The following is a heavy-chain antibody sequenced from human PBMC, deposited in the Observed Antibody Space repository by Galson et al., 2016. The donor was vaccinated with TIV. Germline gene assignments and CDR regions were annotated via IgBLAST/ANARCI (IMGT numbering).Heavy chain of an antibody. J-gene: IGHJ4*02. CDR1: GDSVSSDSAA. D-gene: IGHD3-3*01. V-gene: IGHV6-1*01. Sequence: CAISGDSVSSDSAAWNWIRQSPSRGLEWLGRTYYRSKWYNDYAVAVKRRITINPDTSKNQFSLQLTSVTPEDAAVYYCARGAPSVFGVIMTLDYWGQGTLVTVSS. CDR3: ARGAPSVFGVIMTLDY. CDR2: TYYRSKWYN.